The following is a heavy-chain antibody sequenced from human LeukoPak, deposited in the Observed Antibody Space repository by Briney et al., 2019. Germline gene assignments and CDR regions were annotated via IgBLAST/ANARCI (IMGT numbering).Heavy chain of an antibody. J-gene: IGHJ4*02. V-gene: IGHV3-74*01. CDR1: GFTFSSYW. Sequence: GGSLRLSCAASGFTFSSYWMHWVRQVPGKGLVWVSRMNGDGSSTAHADSVKGRFTISRDNAKNTLYPQMNSLRADNTAVYYCARSRDGRGDYWGQGTLVTVSS. D-gene: IGHD5-24*01. CDR3: ARSRDGRGDY. CDR2: MNGDGSST.